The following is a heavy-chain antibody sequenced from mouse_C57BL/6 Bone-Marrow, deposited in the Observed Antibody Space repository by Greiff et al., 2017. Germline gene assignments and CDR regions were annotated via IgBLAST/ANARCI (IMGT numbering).Heavy chain of an antibody. V-gene: IGHV5-12*01. D-gene: IGHD2-2*01. CDR3: ARHGYGYEVGYAMDY. J-gene: IGHJ4*01. CDR1: GFTFSDYY. CDR2: ISNGGGST. Sequence: EVQLQESGGGLVQPGGSLKLSCAASGFTFSDYYMYWVRQTPEKRLEWVAYISNGGGSTYYPDTVKGRFTISRDNAKNTLYLQMSRLKSEDTAMYYCARHGYGYEVGYAMDYWGQGTSVTVSS.